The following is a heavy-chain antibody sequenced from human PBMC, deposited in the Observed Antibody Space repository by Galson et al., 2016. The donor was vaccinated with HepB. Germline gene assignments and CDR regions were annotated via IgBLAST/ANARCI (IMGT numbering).Heavy chain of an antibody. Sequence: TLSLTCTVSGDSISITTYFWNWIRQPAGKGLEWIGHTYASGTTVYNPSLKSRVTMSIDTSTNQFSLRLTSVTAAVSAVYYWAKGVAVAGTEGAFDTWGQGTLVTVSS. CDR3: AKGVAVAGTEGAFDT. D-gene: IGHD6-19*01. CDR1: GDSISITTYF. V-gene: IGHV4-61*09. CDR2: TYASGTT. J-gene: IGHJ4*02.